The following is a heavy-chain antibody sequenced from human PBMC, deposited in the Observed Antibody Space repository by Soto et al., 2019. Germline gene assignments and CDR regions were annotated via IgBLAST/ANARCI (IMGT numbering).Heavy chain of an antibody. Sequence: PGGSLRLSCAAAGFNVSDNYMGWVRQAPGKGLEWVSSFFTGGSTDYADSVKGRFTISRDDSKNTVYLQTNSLRAEDTAVYFCVRERRGLGIGFAHWGQGTLVTVPP. V-gene: IGHV3-53*01. CDR3: VRERRGLGIGFAH. CDR1: GFNVSDNY. D-gene: IGHD6-19*01. CDR2: FFTGGST. J-gene: IGHJ4*02.